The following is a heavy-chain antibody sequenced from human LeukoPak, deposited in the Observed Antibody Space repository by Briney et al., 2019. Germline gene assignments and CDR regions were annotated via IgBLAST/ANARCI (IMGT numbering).Heavy chain of an antibody. Sequence: GGSLRLSCAASGFTFSSYAMSWVRQAPGKGLEWVSAISGSGGSTYYADSVKGRFTISRDNPKNSLDLQMNSLRDEDTSVYYCVRDTGDGSYDYWGQGTLVTVSS. V-gene: IGHV3-23*01. CDR2: ISGSGGST. D-gene: IGHD1-26*01. CDR3: VRDTGDGSYDY. J-gene: IGHJ4*02. CDR1: GFTFSSYA.